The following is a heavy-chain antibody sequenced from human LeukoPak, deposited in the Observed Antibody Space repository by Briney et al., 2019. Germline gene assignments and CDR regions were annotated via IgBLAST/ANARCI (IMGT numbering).Heavy chain of an antibody. Sequence: GASVKVSCKASGGTFSSYAISWVRQATGQGLEWMGWMNPNSGDTGYAQKFQGRVSISRNISINTAYMELSSLRSEDTAVYYCARLGGVFRGAYLDVWGKGTTVTVSS. CDR1: GGTFSSYA. CDR2: MNPNSGDT. J-gene: IGHJ6*03. CDR3: ARLGGVFRGAYLDV. V-gene: IGHV1-8*03. D-gene: IGHD2-8*02.